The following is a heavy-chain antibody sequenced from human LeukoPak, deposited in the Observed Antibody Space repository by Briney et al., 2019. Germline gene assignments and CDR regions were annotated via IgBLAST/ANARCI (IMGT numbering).Heavy chain of an antibody. CDR2: IYYSGST. D-gene: IGHD3-10*01. V-gene: IGHV4-39*07. Sequence: SETLSLTCTVSGGSISSSSYYWGWIRQPPGKGLEWIGSIYYSGSTYYNPSLKSRVTISVDTSKNQFSLKLSSVTAADTAIYYCASLNYHGSGSPFDHWGQGMLVTVSS. J-gene: IGHJ4*02. CDR3: ASLNYHGSGSPFDH. CDR1: GGSISSSSYY.